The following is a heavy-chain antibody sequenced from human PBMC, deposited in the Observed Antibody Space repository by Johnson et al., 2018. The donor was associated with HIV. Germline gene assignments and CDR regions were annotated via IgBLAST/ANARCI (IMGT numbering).Heavy chain of an antibody. Sequence: QVQLVESGGGVVQPGRSLRLSCAASGFTFSNFGMHWVRQAPGKGLEWVAVIWYDGSNKYYADSVKGRFTISRDNSKSTLYLQMNSLRADDTAVYYCANDFWSGWGIWGQGTMVTVSS. CDR3: ANDFWSGWGI. V-gene: IGHV3-33*06. CDR2: IWYDGSNK. J-gene: IGHJ3*02. D-gene: IGHD3-3*01. CDR1: GFTFSNFG.